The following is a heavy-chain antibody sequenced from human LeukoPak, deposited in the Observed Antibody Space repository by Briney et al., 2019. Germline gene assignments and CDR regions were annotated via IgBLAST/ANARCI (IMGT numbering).Heavy chain of an antibody. Sequence: GGSLRLSCAASGFTFSSYSMNWVRQAPGKGLEWVSSISSSSSYIYYADSVKGRFTISRDNAKNSLYLQMNSLRAEDTAVYYCARDSQVLLWFGEMKDAFDNWGQGTMVTVSS. CDR3: ARDSQVLLWFGEMKDAFDN. CDR1: GFTFSSYS. CDR2: ISSSSSYI. J-gene: IGHJ3*02. V-gene: IGHV3-21*01. D-gene: IGHD3-10*01.